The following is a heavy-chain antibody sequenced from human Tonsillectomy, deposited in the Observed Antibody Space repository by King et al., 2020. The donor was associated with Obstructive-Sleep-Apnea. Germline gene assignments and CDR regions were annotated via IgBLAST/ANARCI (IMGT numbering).Heavy chain of an antibody. J-gene: IGHJ6*02. CDR2: ISGSGGST. CDR3: AKDMTIWFGESPSPNV. CDR1: GFTFSSYA. V-gene: IGHV3-23*04. D-gene: IGHD3-10*01. Sequence: VQLVESGGGLVQPGGSLRLSCAASGFTFSSYAMSWVRQAPGKGLEWVSAISGSGGSTYYADSVKGRFTISRDNSKNTLYLQMNSLRAEDTAVYYCAKDMTIWFGESPSPNVWGQGTTVTVSS.